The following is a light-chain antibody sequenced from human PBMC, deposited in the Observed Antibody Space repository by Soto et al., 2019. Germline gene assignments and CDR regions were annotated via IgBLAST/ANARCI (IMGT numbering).Light chain of an antibody. CDR1: QDIRNG. Sequence: DIQMTQSPSSLSASVGDRVTITCRASQDIRNGLGWYQQTPGKAPKRLIYAASSLQSGVPSRFSGSGSGTEFTLTISSLHPEDFATYYCLQHNSYPLWTFGQGTKVEVK. V-gene: IGKV1-17*01. CDR3: LQHNSYPLWT. J-gene: IGKJ1*01. CDR2: AAS.